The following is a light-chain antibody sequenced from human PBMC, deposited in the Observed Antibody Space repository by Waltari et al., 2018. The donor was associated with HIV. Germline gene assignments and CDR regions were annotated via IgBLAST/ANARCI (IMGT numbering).Light chain of an antibody. V-gene: IGKV3-11*01. CDR1: QSVGSY. CDR3: QQRSNWAIT. J-gene: IGKJ5*01. Sequence: EIVLTQSPATLSLPPGERAHLSCRASQSVGSYLAWYQQKPGQAPSLLIYDASNRATGIPARFSGSGSGTDFTLTISSLEPEDFAVYYCQQRSNWAITFGQGTRLEIK. CDR2: DAS.